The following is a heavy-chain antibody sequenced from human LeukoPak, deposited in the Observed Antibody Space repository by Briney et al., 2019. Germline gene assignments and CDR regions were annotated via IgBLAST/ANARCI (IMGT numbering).Heavy chain of an antibody. D-gene: IGHD2-2*01. CDR3: ATLGYCSSTSCLDY. V-gene: IGHV1-18*01. Sequence: ASVKVSCKASGYTFTSYGISWVRQAPGQGLEWMGWISAYNGNTNYAQKLQGRVTMTTDTSTSTAYMELSRLRSDDTAVYYCATLGYCSSTSCLDYWGQGTLVTVSS. J-gene: IGHJ4*02. CDR2: ISAYNGNT. CDR1: GYTFTSYG.